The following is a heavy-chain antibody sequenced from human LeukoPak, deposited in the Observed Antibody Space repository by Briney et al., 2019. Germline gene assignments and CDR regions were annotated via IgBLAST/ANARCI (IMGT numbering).Heavy chain of an antibody. CDR2: ISAYNGNT. Sequence: GASVKVSCKASGYTFTSYGISWVRQAPGQGLEWMGWISAYNGNTNYAQKLQGRVTMTTDTSTSTAYMELSSPRSEDTAVYYCAKGLPNDAFDIWGQGTMVTVSS. J-gene: IGHJ3*02. CDR3: AKGLPNDAFDI. V-gene: IGHV1-18*01. D-gene: IGHD5/OR15-5a*01. CDR1: GYTFTSYG.